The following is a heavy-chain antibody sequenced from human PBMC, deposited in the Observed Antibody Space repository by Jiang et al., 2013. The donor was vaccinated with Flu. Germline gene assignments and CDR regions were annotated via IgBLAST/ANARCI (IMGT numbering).Heavy chain of an antibody. D-gene: IGHD6-19*01. J-gene: IGHJ4*02. CDR2: VYYSGST. V-gene: IGHV4-59*01. CDR1: GGSISYYY. Sequence: PGLVKPSETLSLTCTVSGGSISYYYWTWIRQPPGKGLEWIGHVYYSGSTVYNPSLKSRVTISVDTSKNQFSLNLSSVTAADTALYYCARVRGSGWPVGHFDNWGQGTLVT. CDR3: ARVRGSGWPVGHFDN.